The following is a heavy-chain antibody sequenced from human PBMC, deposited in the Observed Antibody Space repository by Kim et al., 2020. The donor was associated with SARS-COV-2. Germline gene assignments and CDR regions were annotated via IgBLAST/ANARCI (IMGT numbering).Heavy chain of an antibody. CDR3: ARDIVVVPAATYSSSWDAFDI. CDR2: IYYSGST. J-gene: IGHJ3*02. Sequence: SETLSLTCTVSGGSISSGGYYWSWIRQHPGKGLEWIGYIYYSGSTYYNPSLKSRVTISVDTSKNQFSLKLSSVTAADTAVYYCARDIVVVPAATYSSSWDAFDIWGQGTMVTVSS. CDR1: GGSISSGGYY. V-gene: IGHV4-31*03. D-gene: IGHD2-2*01.